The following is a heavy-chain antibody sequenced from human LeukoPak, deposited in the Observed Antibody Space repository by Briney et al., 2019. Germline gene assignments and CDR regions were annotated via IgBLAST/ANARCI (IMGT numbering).Heavy chain of an antibody. Sequence: SETLSLTCTVSGGSISSYYWSWIRQPPGKGLEWIGYIYHSGSTYYNPSLKSRVTISVDRSKNQFSLKLSSVTAADTAVYYCARGSRGAARSGPTHYFDYWGQGTLVTVSS. V-gene: IGHV4-59*12. CDR2: IYHSGST. CDR3: ARGSRGAARSGPTHYFDY. J-gene: IGHJ4*02. D-gene: IGHD6-6*01. CDR1: GGSISSYY.